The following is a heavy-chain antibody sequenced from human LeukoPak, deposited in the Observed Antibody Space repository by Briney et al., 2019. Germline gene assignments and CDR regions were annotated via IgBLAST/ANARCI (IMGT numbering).Heavy chain of an antibody. Sequence: ASVKVSCKASGYTFTGYYMHWVRQAPGQGLEWMGWINPNSGGTNYAQEFQGRVTITRDTSASTAYMELSSLRSEDMAVYYCARGGGDSSGYYYYQAFDIWGQGTMVTVSS. CDR3: ARGGGDSSGYYYYQAFDI. J-gene: IGHJ3*02. V-gene: IGHV1-2*02. CDR2: INPNSGGT. D-gene: IGHD3-22*01. CDR1: GYTFTGYY.